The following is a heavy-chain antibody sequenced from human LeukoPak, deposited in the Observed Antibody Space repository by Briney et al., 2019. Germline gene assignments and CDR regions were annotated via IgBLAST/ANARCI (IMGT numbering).Heavy chain of an antibody. D-gene: IGHD6-6*01. Sequence: SETLSLTSTVSGGCISTNYWNWIRQPPGKGLEWIGYIYHSGSTNYNPSLQSRVTISVDTSKNQFSLNLNSVTAADTAVYYCARGGAARLHFQNWGQGTLVTVSS. CDR3: ARGGAARLHFQN. V-gene: IGHV4-59*01. J-gene: IGHJ1*01. CDR1: GGCISTNY. CDR2: IYHSGST.